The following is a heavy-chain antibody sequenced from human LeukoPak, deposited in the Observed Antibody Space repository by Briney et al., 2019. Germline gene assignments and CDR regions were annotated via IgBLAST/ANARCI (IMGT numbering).Heavy chain of an antibody. D-gene: IGHD3-9*01. J-gene: IGHJ4*02. CDR2: IWYDGSNK. Sequence: GGSLRLSCAASGFTFSTYGMHWVRQAPGKGLEWVSVIWYDGSNKYYADSVKGRFTISRDNSKNTLYLQMNSLRAEDTAVYYCARARGPYDMLTGYHDYWGQGTLVTVSS. V-gene: IGHV3-33*01. CDR3: ARARGPYDMLTGYHDY. CDR1: GFTFSTYG.